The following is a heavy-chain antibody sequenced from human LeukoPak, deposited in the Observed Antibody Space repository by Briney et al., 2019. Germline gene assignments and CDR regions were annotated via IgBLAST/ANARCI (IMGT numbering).Heavy chain of an antibody. D-gene: IGHD2-15*01. Sequence: SVTVSCKASGGTFSSYSNHWVRQAPGQGLEWMGRIIPSLGIPSYAQKFQGRVTITVDKSTTTAYMELNRLRSEDTAVYYCARGSIAAHDAFDLWGQGTMVTVSS. V-gene: IGHV1-69*04. CDR1: GGTFSSYS. J-gene: IGHJ3*01. CDR2: IIPSLGIP. CDR3: ARGSIAAHDAFDL.